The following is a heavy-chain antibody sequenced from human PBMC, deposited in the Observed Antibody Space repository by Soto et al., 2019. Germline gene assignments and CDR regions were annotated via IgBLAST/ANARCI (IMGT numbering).Heavy chain of an antibody. J-gene: IGHJ5*02. V-gene: IGHV1-2*04. D-gene: IGHD3-10*01. CDR1: GYTFTGYY. Sequence: QVQLVQSGAEVKKPGASVKVSCKASGYTFTGYYMHWVRQAPGQGLEWMGWINPNSGGTNYAQKFQGWVTMTRDTSGSTAYMERGRLGSDDTAVYYCARTMVRGVTSGWFDPWGQGTLVTVSS. CDR3: ARTMVRGVTSGWFDP. CDR2: INPNSGGT.